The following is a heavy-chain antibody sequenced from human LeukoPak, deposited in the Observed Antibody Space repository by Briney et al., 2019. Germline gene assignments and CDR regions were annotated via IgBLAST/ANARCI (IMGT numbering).Heavy chain of an antibody. V-gene: IGHV3-23*01. Sequence: GGSLRHSCAASGFTFSKYAMSWVRQAPGKEREGVSAISCSDGNTFYADSVKGRFTISRDNSKNTLSLQTNNLRAEDTALYYCARDSSVPYGITDWGQGTLVTVS. CDR2: ISCSDGNT. J-gene: IGHJ4*02. D-gene: IGHD4-17*01. CDR1: GFTFSKYA. CDR3: ARDSSVPYGITD.